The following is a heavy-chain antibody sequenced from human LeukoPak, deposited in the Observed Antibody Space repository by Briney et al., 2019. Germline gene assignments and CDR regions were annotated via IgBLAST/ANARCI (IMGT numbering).Heavy chain of an antibody. Sequence: GGSLRLSCAASGFSFGTYGMSWVRQAPGKGLEWVSGISDSGGSTFYADSVKGRFTISSDNSKNTLYLQMKSLRAEDTAVYYCAKRVDYSSSSGGYFDYWGQGTLVTVSS. D-gene: IGHD6-6*01. V-gene: IGHV3-23*01. J-gene: IGHJ4*02. CDR2: ISDSGGST. CDR3: AKRVDYSSSSGGYFDY. CDR1: GFSFGTYG.